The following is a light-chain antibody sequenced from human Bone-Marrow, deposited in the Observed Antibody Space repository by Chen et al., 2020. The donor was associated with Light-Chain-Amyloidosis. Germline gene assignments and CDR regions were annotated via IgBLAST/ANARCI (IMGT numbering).Light chain of an antibody. V-gene: IGKV3-11*01. CDR2: DAS. J-gene: IGKJ1*01. CDR1: QSVNSY. Sequence: EIVLTQSQATLSLSPGERATLSCRASQSVNSYLAWYKQKPGQAPRLLIYDASKRAADIPARFSGSGSGTDFTLVISSLEPEDFAVYYCQQRKHWPTFGQGTKVEI. CDR3: QQRKHWPT.